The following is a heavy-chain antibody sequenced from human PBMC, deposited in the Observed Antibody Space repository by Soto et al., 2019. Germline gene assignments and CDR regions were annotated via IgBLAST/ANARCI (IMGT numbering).Heavy chain of an antibody. J-gene: IGHJ4*02. CDR3: ARDRGPVVAAAALIDY. CDR1: GFTFSSYG. V-gene: IGHV3-33*01. Sequence: QVQLVESGGGVVQPGRSLRLSCAASGFTFSSYGMHWVRQAPGKGLEWVAVIWYDGSNKYYADSVKGRFTISRDNSKNTLYLQMNSLRAEDTAVYYCARDRGPVVAAAALIDYWGQGTLVTVSS. D-gene: IGHD6-13*01. CDR2: IWYDGSNK.